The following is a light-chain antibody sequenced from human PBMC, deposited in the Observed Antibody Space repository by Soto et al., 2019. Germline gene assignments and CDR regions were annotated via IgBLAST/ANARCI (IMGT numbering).Light chain of an antibody. CDR1: SNDVGGYNY. Sequence: QSALTQPASVSGSPGQSITISCTGTSNDVGGYNYVSWYQQHPGKAPKLMIYEVTNRPSGVSNRFSGSKSGNTSSLTISGLQAEEEADYYCSSYTSSSTPYFFGTGTKLTVL. J-gene: IGLJ1*01. CDR3: SSYTSSSTPYF. V-gene: IGLV2-14*01. CDR2: EVT.